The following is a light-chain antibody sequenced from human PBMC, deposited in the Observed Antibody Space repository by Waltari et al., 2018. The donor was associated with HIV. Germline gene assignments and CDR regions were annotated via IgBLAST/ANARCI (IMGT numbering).Light chain of an antibody. CDR3: QVWDSSSDHPV. CDR2: DDS. J-gene: IGLJ3*02. Sequence: SYVLTQPPSVSVAPGKTARLTCGGNNLGRKSVHWYQQKPGQAPVLVIYDDSVRPSGIPERFSGSNSGNTATLTISRVEAGDEADYYCQVWDSSSDHPVFGGGTKLTVL. V-gene: IGLV3-21*03. CDR1: NLGRKS.